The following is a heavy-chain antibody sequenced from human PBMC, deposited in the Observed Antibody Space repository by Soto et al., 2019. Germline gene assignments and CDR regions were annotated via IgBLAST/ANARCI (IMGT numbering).Heavy chain of an antibody. CDR3: ARLHSSGYYYYYYGMDV. CDR1: GYSISSGYY. D-gene: IGHD3-22*01. J-gene: IGHJ6*02. CDR2: IYHSGST. V-gene: IGHV4-38-2*01. Sequence: PSETLSLTCPVSGYSISSGYYWGWIRQPPGKGLEWIGSIYHSGSTYYNPSLKSRVTISVDTSKNQFSLKLSSVTAADTAVYYCARLHSSGYYYYYYGMDVWGQGTTVTVSS.